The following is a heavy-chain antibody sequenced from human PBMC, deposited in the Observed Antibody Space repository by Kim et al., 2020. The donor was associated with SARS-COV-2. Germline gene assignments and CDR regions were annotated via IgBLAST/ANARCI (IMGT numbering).Heavy chain of an antibody. J-gene: IGHJ4*02. Sequence: GGSLRLSCAASGFTVNSYAMTWVRQAPGKGLEWVSALAGSGGKTYSADSVKGRFTISRDNSKNTLFLQMNGLRAEDAAVYFCAKGRGMWPPVEYWGQGTL. CDR1: GFTVNSYA. D-gene: IGHD6-13*01. V-gene: IGHV3-23*01. CDR3: AKGRGMWPPVEY. CDR2: LAGSGGKT.